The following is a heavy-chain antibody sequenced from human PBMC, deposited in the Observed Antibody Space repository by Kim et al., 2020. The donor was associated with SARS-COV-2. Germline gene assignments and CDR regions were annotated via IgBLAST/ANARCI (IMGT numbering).Heavy chain of an antibody. CDR2: ISYDGSNK. J-gene: IGHJ6*02. CDR1: GFTFSSYA. CDR3: ARETTANYYYDMDV. D-gene: IGHD4-4*01. Sequence: GGSLRLSCAASGFTFSSYAMHWVRQAPGKGLEWVAVISYDGSNKYYADSVKGRFTISRDNSKNTLYLQMNSLRAEDTAVYYCARETTANYYYDMDVWDQGNTVTVPS. V-gene: IGHV3-30-3*01.